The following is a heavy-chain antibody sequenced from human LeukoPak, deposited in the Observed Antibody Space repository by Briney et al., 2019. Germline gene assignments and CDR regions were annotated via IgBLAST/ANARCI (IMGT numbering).Heavy chain of an antibody. J-gene: IGHJ4*02. V-gene: IGHV3-23*01. CDR2: ISGSGGGT. Sequence: GGSLRLSCAASGFTFSSYAMNWVRQAPGKGLEWVSAISGSGGGTYYADSVKGRFTISRDNSKNTLYLQMNGLRAEDTAVYYCARARFSSSCLGYWGQGTLVTVSS. CDR1: GFTFSSYA. CDR3: ARARFSSSCLGY. D-gene: IGHD6-13*01.